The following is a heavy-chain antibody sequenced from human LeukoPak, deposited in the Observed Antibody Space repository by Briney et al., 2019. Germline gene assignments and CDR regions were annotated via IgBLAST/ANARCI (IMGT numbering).Heavy chain of an antibody. CDR2: VDSSGNT. CDR1: VVSMNGYY. D-gene: IGHD1-26*01. V-gene: IGHV4-4*07. CDR3: ARQFLVGSTFHAFDL. J-gene: IGHJ3*01. Sequence: PSETLSLTCSVSVVSMNGYYWSWLRQFAGNRLEWIGHVDSSGNTNYNPSLESRVTMSVDTSKKQFSLKLTSVTAADMAVYFCARQFLVGSTFHAFDLWGQGTRVTVSS.